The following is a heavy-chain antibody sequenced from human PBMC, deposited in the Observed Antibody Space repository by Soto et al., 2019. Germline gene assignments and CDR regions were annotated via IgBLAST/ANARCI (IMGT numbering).Heavy chain of an antibody. CDR3: ARDLSSSSDY. CDR2: ISSSGTTI. V-gene: IGHV3-11*01. Sequence: QVQLVESGGGLVKPGGSLRLSCVASGFTFSGYYMSWIRQAPGKGLEWVSYISSSGTTIKYADSVKGRFSISRDNTKNSVYLQMNSLRAEDTAVYYCARDLSSSSDYWGQGTLVTVSS. D-gene: IGHD6-6*01. CDR1: GFTFSGYY. J-gene: IGHJ4*02.